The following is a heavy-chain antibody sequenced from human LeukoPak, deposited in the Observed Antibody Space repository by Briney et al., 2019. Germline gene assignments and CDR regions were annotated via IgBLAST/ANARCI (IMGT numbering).Heavy chain of an antibody. CDR1: GGSSSGYY. Sequence: SETLSLTCAVYGGSSSGYYWSWIRQPPGKGLEWIGEINHSGSTNYNPSLKSRVTISVDTSKNQFSLKLSSVTAADTAVYYCARATECSGGSCYLDYWGQGTLVTVSS. D-gene: IGHD2-15*01. V-gene: IGHV4-34*01. J-gene: IGHJ4*02. CDR2: INHSGST. CDR3: ARATECSGGSCYLDY.